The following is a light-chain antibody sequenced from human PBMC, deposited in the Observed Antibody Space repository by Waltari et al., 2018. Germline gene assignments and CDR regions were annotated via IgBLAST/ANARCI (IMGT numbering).Light chain of an antibody. Sequence: DIQMTQSPSSLSASVGQRVTITCRASTSISSYLNWYQQKPGKAPKLLIYAASSLQSGVPSRFSGSGSGTDFTLTISSLQPEDFATYYCQQSYSTPFTFGPGTKVDIK. CDR3: QQSYSTPFT. V-gene: IGKV1-39*01. CDR1: TSISSY. CDR2: AAS. J-gene: IGKJ3*01.